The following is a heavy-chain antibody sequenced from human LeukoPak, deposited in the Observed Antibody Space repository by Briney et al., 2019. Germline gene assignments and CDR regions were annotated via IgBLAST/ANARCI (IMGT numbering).Heavy chain of an antibody. D-gene: IGHD2-2*01. CDR3: TTWPAAHLNFDY. CDR2: IWYDGSNK. J-gene: IGHJ4*02. Sequence: GGSLRLSCAASGFTFSYYDMHWVRQAPGKGLEWVAVIWYDGSNKYYADSVKGRFTISRDDSKNTLYLQMNSLKTEDTAVYYCTTWPAAHLNFDYWGQGTLVTVSS. CDR1: GFTFSYYD. V-gene: IGHV3-33*01.